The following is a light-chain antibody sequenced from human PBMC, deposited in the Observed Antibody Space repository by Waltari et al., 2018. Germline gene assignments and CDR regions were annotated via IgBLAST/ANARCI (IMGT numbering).Light chain of an antibody. J-gene: IGKJ1*01. V-gene: IGKV3-20*01. Sequence: DIVMTQSPGPLSLSPGERVTPSCRASQSVDSTYLGWYQQKPGQAPRLLIYGTSSRATGVPDRFSGSGSGTDFTLTISRLEAEDFAVYYCQQYGGSTAMFGQGTKVEIK. CDR1: QSVDSTY. CDR2: GTS. CDR3: QQYGGSTAM.